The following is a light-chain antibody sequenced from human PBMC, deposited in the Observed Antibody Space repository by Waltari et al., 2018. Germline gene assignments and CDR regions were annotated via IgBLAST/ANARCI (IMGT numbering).Light chain of an antibody. V-gene: IGKV3-15*01. CDR3: QQYNNWPPGT. CDR1: QSSGSS. CDR2: RAS. J-gene: IGKJ1*01. Sequence: ETVVTQSPATLYMSPGERATLSGRTSQSSGSSLPWYQQRPGQAPRLLIYRASTRATGIPDRFSGSGSETEVTLTIGSLQSEDVAVYYCQQYNNWPPGTSGQGTRLEI.